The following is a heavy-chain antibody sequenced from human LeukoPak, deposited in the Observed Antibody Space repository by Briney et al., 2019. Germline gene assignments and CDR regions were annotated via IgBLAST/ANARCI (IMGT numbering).Heavy chain of an antibody. CDR1: GFTFSSYA. CDR2: ISYDGSNK. Sequence: GRSLRLSCAASGFTFSSYAMHWVRQAPGKGLEWVAVISYDGSNKYYADSVKGRFTISRDNSKNTLYLQMNSLRAEDTAVYYCARGPVPAGYYDSSGDYSIAEYFQHWGQGTLVTVSS. V-gene: IGHV3-30-3*01. D-gene: IGHD3-22*01. J-gene: IGHJ1*01. CDR3: ARGPVPAGYYDSSGDYSIAEYFQH.